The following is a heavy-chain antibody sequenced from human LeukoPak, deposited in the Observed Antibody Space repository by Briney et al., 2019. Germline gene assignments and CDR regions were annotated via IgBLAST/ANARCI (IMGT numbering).Heavy chain of an antibody. CDR1: GHTFTGYY. Sequence: ASVRVSCKASGHTFTGYYMHWVRQAPGQGLEWMGWINPNSGGTNYAQKFQGRVTMTRDTSISTAYMELSRLRSDDTAVYYCARERDIVVVTAISWYFDLWGRGTLVTVSS. CDR3: ARERDIVVVTAISWYFDL. D-gene: IGHD2-21*02. V-gene: IGHV1-2*02. J-gene: IGHJ2*01. CDR2: INPNSGGT.